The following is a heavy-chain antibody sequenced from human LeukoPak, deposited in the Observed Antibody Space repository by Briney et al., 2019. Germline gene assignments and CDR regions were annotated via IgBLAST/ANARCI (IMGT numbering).Heavy chain of an antibody. Sequence: SEPLSLTCTVYGGSISNSRYWWGWLRQPTGKGPEWIGRIYYIDLTYYTPSLESRVPMSLDTSKNKFSLRLSSVTAADTAVYYCARVYRLADPSRGYFDYWVPGTLVTVSS. V-gene: IGHV4-39*07. CDR1: GGSISNSRYW. CDR3: ARVYRLADPSRGYFDY. D-gene: IGHD3-9*01. J-gene: IGHJ4*02. CDR2: IYYIDLT.